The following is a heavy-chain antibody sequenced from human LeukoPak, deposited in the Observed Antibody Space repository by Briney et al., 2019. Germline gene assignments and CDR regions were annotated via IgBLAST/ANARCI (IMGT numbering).Heavy chain of an antibody. CDR3: ARDPFDY. CDR1: GYTFTSYG. Sequence: ASVKVSCKASGYTFTSYGISWVRQAPGQGLEWMGIINPSGGSTSYAQKFQGRVTMARDTSTSTVYMELSSLRSEDTAVYYCARDPFDYWGQGTLVTVSS. J-gene: IGHJ4*02. CDR2: INPSGGST. V-gene: IGHV1-46*01.